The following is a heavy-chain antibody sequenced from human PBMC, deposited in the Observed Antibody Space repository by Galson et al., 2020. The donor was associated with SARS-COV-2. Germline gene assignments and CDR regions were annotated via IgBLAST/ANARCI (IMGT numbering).Heavy chain of an antibody. Sequence: SVKVSCKASGGTFSRYTLSWVRQAPGQGLEWMGRIIPMLNITYYAQHLQGRLTISADESTGTSDMELSSLRSEDTAIYYCARIASKTGSDFWGQGTLVTISS. J-gene: IGHJ4*02. CDR1: GGTFSRYT. CDR3: ARIASKTGSDF. V-gene: IGHV1-69*02. D-gene: IGHD3-9*01. CDR2: IIPMLNIT.